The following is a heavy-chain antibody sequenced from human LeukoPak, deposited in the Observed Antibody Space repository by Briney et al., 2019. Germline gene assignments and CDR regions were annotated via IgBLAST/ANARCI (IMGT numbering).Heavy chain of an antibody. CDR1: GFIFNYAW. CDR3: ARSQYCSGGSCYQDY. V-gene: IGHV3-74*01. D-gene: IGHD2-15*01. J-gene: IGHJ4*02. Sequence: GGSLRLSCAASGFIFNYAWMSWVRQAPGKGLVWVSRINSDGSSISYADSVKGRFTISRDNAKNTLYLQVNSLRAEDTAVYYCARSQYCSGGSCYQDYWGQGTLVTVSS. CDR2: INSDGSSI.